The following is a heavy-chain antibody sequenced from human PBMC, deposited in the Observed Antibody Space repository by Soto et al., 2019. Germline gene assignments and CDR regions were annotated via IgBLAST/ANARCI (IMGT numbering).Heavy chain of an antibody. CDR3: AKQLRGSGWYPLDS. CDR2: SSFDGTQQ. D-gene: IGHD6-19*01. CDR1: VFSLSSSD. V-gene: IGHV3-30*18. Sequence: LMXSCTTSVFSLSSSDMHWVRQAPGKGLEWLAVSSFDGTQQFYGDSVKGRFTVSRDNSNNTLYLEMNSLRTEDTAVYYCAKQLRGSGWYPLDSWGQGTPVTVSS. J-gene: IGHJ4*02.